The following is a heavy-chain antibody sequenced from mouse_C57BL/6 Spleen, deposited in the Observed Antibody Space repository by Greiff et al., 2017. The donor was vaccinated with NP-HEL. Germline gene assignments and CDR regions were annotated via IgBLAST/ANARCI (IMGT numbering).Heavy chain of an antibody. CDR3: ARGGTTVVAPDV. Sequence: VQLQQPGAELVRPGSSVKLSCKAFGYTFTSYWMDWVKQRPGQGLEWIGNIYPSDSETHYNQKFKDKATLTVDKSSSTAYMQLSSLTSEDSAVYYCARGGTTVVAPDVWGTGTTVTVSS. V-gene: IGHV1-61*01. J-gene: IGHJ1*03. D-gene: IGHD1-1*01. CDR2: IYPSDSET. CDR1: GYTFTSYW.